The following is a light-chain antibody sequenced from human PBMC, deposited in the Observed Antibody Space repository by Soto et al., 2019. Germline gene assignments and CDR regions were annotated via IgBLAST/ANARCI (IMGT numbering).Light chain of an antibody. CDR1: RSNIGAGYD. Sequence: QSVLTQPPSVSGAPGQRVTISCTGRRSNIGAGYDVHWYQQLPGTAPKLLIYGNNNRPSGVPDRFSGSKSGTSGSLAITGLQAEDEADYYCQSYDSSLSGGVFGGGTKVTVL. J-gene: IGLJ3*02. V-gene: IGLV1-40*01. CDR2: GNN. CDR3: QSYDSSLSGGV.